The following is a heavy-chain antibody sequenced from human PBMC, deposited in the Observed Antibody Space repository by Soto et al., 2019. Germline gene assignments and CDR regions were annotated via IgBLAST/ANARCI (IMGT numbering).Heavy chain of an antibody. D-gene: IGHD4-17*01. Sequence: SETLSLTCAVSGGSISSGGYSWSWIRQPPGKGLEWIGNIYHSGSTYYNPSLKSRVTISVDRSKNQFSLKLSSVTAADTAVYYCARVNGDDEDYWGQGTLVTVSS. V-gene: IGHV4-30-2*01. CDR3: ARVNGDDEDY. J-gene: IGHJ4*02. CDR1: GGSISSGGYS. CDR2: IYHSGST.